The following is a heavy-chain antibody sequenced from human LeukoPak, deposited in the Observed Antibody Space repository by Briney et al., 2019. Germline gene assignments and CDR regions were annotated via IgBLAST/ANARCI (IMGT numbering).Heavy chain of an antibody. CDR3: ASCGYSGFDF. D-gene: IGHD5-12*01. Sequence: GGSQRLSCAACGLTLSTYDMHWVRHATGEGLEWVSGIGKGGDTYYVGSVKGRFTISRENAKNSFYFLINNLWSGVSVLYYWASCGYSGFDFWVQGTVVTVSS. CDR2: IGKGGDT. J-gene: IGHJ3*01. CDR1: GLTLSTYD. V-gene: IGHV3-13*04.